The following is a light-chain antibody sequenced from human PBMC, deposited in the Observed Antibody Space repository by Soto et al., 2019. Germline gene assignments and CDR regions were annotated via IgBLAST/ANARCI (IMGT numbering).Light chain of an antibody. CDR2: GNS. CDR1: ISNIGAGYD. J-gene: IGLJ1*01. V-gene: IGLV1-40*01. CDR3: QSYDRSLRTYV. Sequence: QSVLTQPPSLSGAPGQRVTISCSGSISNIGAGYDVNWYRQLPGTAPKLLIYGNSDRPSGVPDRFSGSKSGTSASLAITGLQAEDEADYFCQSYDRSLRTYVFGTGTKVNVL.